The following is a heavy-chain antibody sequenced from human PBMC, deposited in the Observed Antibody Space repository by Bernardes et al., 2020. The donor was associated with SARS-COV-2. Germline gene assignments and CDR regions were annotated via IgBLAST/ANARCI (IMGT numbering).Heavy chain of an antibody. Sequence: GESLKISCKASGYPFTNYWIAWVRQMPGKGLAFMGMVYPDDSDTRYTPSFRGQVTVSADRSISTAYLQWSSLKATDNAIYYCAGLRVLRGVDSWGQGTLVTVSS. J-gene: IGHJ4*02. CDR1: GYPFTNYW. CDR3: AGLRVLRGVDS. D-gene: IGHD1-26*01. V-gene: IGHV5-51*01. CDR2: VYPDDSDT.